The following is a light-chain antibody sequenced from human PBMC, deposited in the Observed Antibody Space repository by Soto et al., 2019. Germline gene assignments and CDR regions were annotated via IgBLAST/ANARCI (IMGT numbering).Light chain of an antibody. CDR2: VTS. J-gene: IGKJ4*01. V-gene: IGKV1-39*01. CDR1: QGISKY. CDR3: QQSYSSPRS. Sequence: DIHMTQSPSSLSASVGDRVTITCRASQGISKYLNWYQQKPGQAPKLLIYVTSNLQTGVPSRFSGTGSGTDFSLTISSLQPEDFATYYCQQSYSSPRSFGGGTK.